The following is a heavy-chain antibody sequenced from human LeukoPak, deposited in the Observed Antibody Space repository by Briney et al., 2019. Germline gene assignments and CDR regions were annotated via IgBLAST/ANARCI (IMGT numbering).Heavy chain of an antibody. CDR1: GYSFTSYW. V-gene: IGHV5-51*01. J-gene: IGHJ5*02. Sequence: GESLKIPCKGSGYSFTSYWIGWVRQMPGKGLEWMGIIYPGDSDTRYSPSFQGQVTISADKSISTAYLQWSSLKASDTAMYYCARHFARIAAAGRRGNWFDPWGQGTLVTVSS. CDR2: IYPGDSDT. D-gene: IGHD6-13*01. CDR3: ARHFARIAAAGRRGNWFDP.